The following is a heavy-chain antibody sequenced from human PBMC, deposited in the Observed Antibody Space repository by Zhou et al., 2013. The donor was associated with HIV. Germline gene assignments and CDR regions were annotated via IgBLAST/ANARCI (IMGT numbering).Heavy chain of an antibody. Sequence: QVQLVQSGAEVKKPGSSVKVSCKASGGTFSSYAISWVRQAPGQGLEWMGGIIPIFGTANYAQKFQGRVTITTDESTSTAYMELSSLRSEDTAVYYCANDPVAARQEQRGGIWFDPWGQGTLVTVSS. D-gene: IGHD6-6*01. CDR3: ANDPVAARQEQRGGIWFDP. CDR1: GGTFSSYA. V-gene: IGHV1-69*05. CDR2: IIPIFGTA. J-gene: IGHJ5*02.